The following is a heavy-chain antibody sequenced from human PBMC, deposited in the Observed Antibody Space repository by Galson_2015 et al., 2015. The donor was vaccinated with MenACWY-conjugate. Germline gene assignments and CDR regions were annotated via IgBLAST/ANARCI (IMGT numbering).Heavy chain of an antibody. CDR3: AKIVRHPGGTYFDS. Sequence: SLRLSCAASGFSVTSHFMGWVRQAPGKGLEWVALLYDDGTSRYADSMKGRFTISRDTLRNSLSLQMHGLRAEDTAMYFCAKIVRHPGGTYFDSGGQGTLVLVSS. V-gene: IGHV3-53*01. J-gene: IGHJ4*02. CDR2: LYDDGTS. D-gene: IGHD2-8*02. CDR1: GFSVTSHF.